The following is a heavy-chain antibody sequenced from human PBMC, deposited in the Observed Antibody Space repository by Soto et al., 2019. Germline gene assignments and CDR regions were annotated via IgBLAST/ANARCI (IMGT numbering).Heavy chain of an antibody. D-gene: IGHD3-10*01. CDR2: ISYDGSNK. Sequence: GGSLRLSCAASGFTFSSYGMHWVRQAPGKGLEWVAVISYDGSNKYYADSVKGRFTISRDNSKNTLYLQMNSLRAEDTAVYYCAKDRGEDYGYFDYWGQGTLVTVSS. J-gene: IGHJ4*02. CDR3: AKDRGEDYGYFDY. CDR1: GFTFSSYG. V-gene: IGHV3-30*18.